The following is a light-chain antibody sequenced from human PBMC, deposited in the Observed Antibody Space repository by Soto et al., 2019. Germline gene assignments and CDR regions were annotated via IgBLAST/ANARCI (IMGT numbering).Light chain of an antibody. V-gene: IGKV1-5*03. Sequence: DIQMTQSPSTLSASVGDRVTITCRASQSISNWLAWYQQKPGKAPKLLIYKASNLESGVPSRFSGSGSGTDFTLTISSLHPDDFATHLCQQYNGTFGQGTKVDIK. J-gene: IGKJ1*01. CDR1: QSISNW. CDR3: QQYNGT. CDR2: KAS.